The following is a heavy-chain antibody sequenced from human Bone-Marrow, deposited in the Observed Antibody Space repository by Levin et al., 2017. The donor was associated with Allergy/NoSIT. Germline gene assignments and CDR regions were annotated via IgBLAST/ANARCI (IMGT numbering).Heavy chain of an antibody. J-gene: IGHJ5*02. V-gene: IGHV3-7*01. Sequence: GESLKISCAASGFTFSNSWMSWVRQAPGKGLEWVANIKEDGSEKYYVDSVKGRFTISRDNAKNSLFVQMNSLRVEDTAVYYCARDQFRRATIGARWFDPWGQGTLVTVSS. D-gene: IGHD5-24*01. CDR3: ARDQFRRATIGARWFDP. CDR1: GFTFSNSW. CDR2: IKEDGSEK.